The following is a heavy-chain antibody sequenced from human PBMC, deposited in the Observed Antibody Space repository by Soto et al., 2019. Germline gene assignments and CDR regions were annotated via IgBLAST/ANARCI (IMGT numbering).Heavy chain of an antibody. CDR1: GHTLTEVS. V-gene: IGHV1-24*01. CDR3: ATPIPLRAAMITIIDIYF. D-gene: IGHD3-10*01. CDR2: FDPDGGEA. J-gene: IGHJ4*02. Sequence: ASVTVSCQNSGHTLTEVSIHWVGQAPGTGLEWMGGFDPDGGEAIYAQKWHGRVTVTEDTVTDTADMELSGLKCDDTAVYYCATPIPLRAAMITIIDIYFWGQGTPVTVSS.